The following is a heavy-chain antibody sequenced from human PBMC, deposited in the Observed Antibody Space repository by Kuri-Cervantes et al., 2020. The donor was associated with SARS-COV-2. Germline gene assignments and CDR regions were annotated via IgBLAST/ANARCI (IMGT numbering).Heavy chain of an antibody. CDR1: GDSFDYRL. Sequence: SVKVSCKASGDSFDYRLLHWVRQAPGQPLEWMGWITPFNGNTNYAQRFQDRVTITRDMSMSTVYMELSSLRSEDAAMYYCSSSVPGAVSRVDGACYIWGQGTMVTVSS. D-gene: IGHD5-24*01. CDR2: ITPFNGNT. J-gene: IGHJ3*02. V-gene: IGHV1-45*01. CDR3: SSSVPGAVSRVDGACYI.